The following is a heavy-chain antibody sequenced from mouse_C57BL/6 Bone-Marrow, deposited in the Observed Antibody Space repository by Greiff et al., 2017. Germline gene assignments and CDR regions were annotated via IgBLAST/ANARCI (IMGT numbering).Heavy chain of an antibody. V-gene: IGHV5-4*03. J-gene: IGHJ3*01. D-gene: IGHD2-1*01. CDR3: TGGDGNYLRV. Sequence: EVMLVESGGGLVKPGGSLKLSCAASGFTFSSYAMSWVRQTPEKRLEWVATISDGGSYTYYPDYVKGRFTISRDNAKNNLYLQMSHLKAEDTAMYYCTGGDGNYLRVWGQGTLVTVSA. CDR2: ISDGGSYT. CDR1: GFTFSSYA.